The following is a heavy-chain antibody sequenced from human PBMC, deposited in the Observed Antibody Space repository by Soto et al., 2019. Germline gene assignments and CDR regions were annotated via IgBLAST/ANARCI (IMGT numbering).Heavy chain of an antibody. V-gene: IGHV3-74*01. CDR3: ARGGSNYYYYGMDV. D-gene: IGHD1-26*01. CDR1: GFTFSSLW. Sequence: GSLRLSCAASGFTFSSLWRHWVRQAPGKGLVFVSRINGDGGSTDYADSVKGRFTISRDNSKNTLYLQMNSLRAEDTAVYYCARGGSNYYYYGMDVWGQGTTVTVSS. CDR2: INGDGGST. J-gene: IGHJ6*02.